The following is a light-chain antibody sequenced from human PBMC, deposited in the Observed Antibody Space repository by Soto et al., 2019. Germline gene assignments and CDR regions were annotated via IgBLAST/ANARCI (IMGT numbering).Light chain of an antibody. Sequence: EIVLTQSPGTLSLSPGERATLSCRASQSVSSNFAWYQQKPGQAPRLLIYDASTRATGIPARFSGSGSATDFTLTISSLEPEDFAVYYCQHRSIWPVSFGQGTRLEIK. V-gene: IGKV3-11*01. CDR1: QSVSSN. J-gene: IGKJ5*01. CDR3: QHRSIWPVS. CDR2: DAS.